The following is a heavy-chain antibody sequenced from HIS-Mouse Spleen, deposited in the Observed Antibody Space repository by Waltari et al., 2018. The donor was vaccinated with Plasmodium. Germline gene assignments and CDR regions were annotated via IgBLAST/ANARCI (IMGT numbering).Heavy chain of an antibody. J-gene: IGHJ4*02. Sequence: QLQLQESGPGLVTPSETLSLTCTVSGCSISSSSYYGGWIRQPPGKGLEWIGSIYYSGSTYYNPSLKSRVTISVDTSKNQFSLKLSSVTAADTAVYYCARGGYFDYWGQGTLVTVSS. V-gene: IGHV4-39*07. CDR1: GCSISSSSYY. CDR2: IYYSGST. CDR3: ARGGYFDY.